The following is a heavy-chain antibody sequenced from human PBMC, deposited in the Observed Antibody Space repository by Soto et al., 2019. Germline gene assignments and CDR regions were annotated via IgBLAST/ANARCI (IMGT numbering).Heavy chain of an antibody. V-gene: IGHV3-66*01. CDR1: GFTVSSTY. CDR2: IYSSGTT. D-gene: IGHD3-22*01. CDR3: AKSSGDYGMDV. Sequence: GGSLRLSCAASGFTVSSTYMTWVRQAPGKGLEWVSVIYSSGTTYYADSVKGRFTLSRDNSKNTLYLQMNSLRAEDTAVYYCAKSSGDYGMDVWGQGTTVTVSS. J-gene: IGHJ6*02.